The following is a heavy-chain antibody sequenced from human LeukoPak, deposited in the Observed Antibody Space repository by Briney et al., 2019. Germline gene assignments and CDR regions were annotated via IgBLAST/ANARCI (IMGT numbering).Heavy chain of an antibody. CDR3: AKDPIPGRIAAAGTGWFDY. D-gene: IGHD6-13*01. V-gene: IGHV3-30*18. Sequence: GESLRLSCAASGFTFSTYGMHWVRQAPGKGLEWVAVILFDGSSKYCSDSVKGRFTISRDNSKNTLYLQMNSLRAEDTAVYYCAKDPIPGRIAAAGTGWFDYWGQGTLVTVPS. J-gene: IGHJ5*01. CDR2: ILFDGSSK. CDR1: GFTFSTYG.